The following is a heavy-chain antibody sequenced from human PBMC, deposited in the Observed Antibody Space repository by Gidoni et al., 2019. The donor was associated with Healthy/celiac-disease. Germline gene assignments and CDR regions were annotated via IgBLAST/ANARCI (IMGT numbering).Heavy chain of an antibody. Sequence: EVQLVESGGGLVQPGGSLRLSCAASGFTFSSYSMNWVRQAPGKGLEWVSYISSSSSTIYYADSVKGRFTISRDNAKNSLYLQMNSLRDEDTAVYYCARQPFSTRWSGSFSYWGQGTLVTVSS. CDR3: ARQPFSTRWSGSFSY. J-gene: IGHJ4*02. V-gene: IGHV3-48*02. CDR1: GFTFSSYS. D-gene: IGHD3-3*01. CDR2: ISSSSSTI.